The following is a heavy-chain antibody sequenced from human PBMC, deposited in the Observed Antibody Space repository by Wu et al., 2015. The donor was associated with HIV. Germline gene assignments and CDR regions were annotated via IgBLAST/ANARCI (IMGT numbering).Heavy chain of an antibody. J-gene: IGHJ3*02. D-gene: IGHD3-22*01. V-gene: IGHV4-34*02. Sequence: QVQLQQWGARLLKPSETLSLTCAVHGGSFSGYYWSWIRQPPGKGLEWIGEINHNGIANHNSSLKSRITISIDTSKKQFSLKLSSVTAADTAVYYCARYYYDSIGYYYVPRLHHSFDMWGQGTMVTVSS. CDR2: INHNGIA. CDR1: GGSFSGYY. CDR3: ARYYYDSIGYYYVPRLHHSFDM.